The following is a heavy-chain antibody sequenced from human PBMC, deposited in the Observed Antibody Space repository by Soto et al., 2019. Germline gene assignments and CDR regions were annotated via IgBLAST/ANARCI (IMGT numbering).Heavy chain of an antibody. Sequence: PGGSLRLSCAASGLTFRNYAMTWVRQAPGKGPEWVSTVSGKGDETFYADSVKGRFTISRDNSKDMVYLLMNSLRVEDTAVYYCAKGGHFSFFDYWGQGTLVTVSS. CDR2: VSGKGDET. CDR1: GLTFRNYA. CDR3: AKGGHFSFFDY. V-gene: IGHV3-23*01. J-gene: IGHJ4*02.